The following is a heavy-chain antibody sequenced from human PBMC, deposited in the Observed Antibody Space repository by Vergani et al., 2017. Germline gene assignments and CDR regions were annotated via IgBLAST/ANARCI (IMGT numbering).Heavy chain of an antibody. J-gene: IGHJ4*02. CDR3: ASRIVGATALSY. D-gene: IGHD1-26*01. CDR1: RSTFKTYG. V-gene: IGHV3-30*19. CDR2: ISYDGSNK. Sequence: QGQLVESGGGIVQPGRSLTLSCVASRSTFKTYGMHWVRQAPGKGLEWVAVISYDGSNKYYADSVKGRFTISRDNAKNSLYLQMNSLRAEDTAVYYCASRIVGATALSYWGQGTLVTVSS.